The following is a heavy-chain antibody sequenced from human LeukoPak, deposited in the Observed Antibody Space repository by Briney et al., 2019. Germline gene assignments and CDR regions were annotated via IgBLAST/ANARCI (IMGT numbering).Heavy chain of an antibody. CDR1: GLTFSDDW. J-gene: IGHJ2*01. D-gene: IGHD2-21*02. V-gene: IGHV3-11*01. CDR3: ARMEGDRSEWYFDL. Sequence: GGSLRLSCKTSGLTFSDDWMNWVRQAPGKGPEWVSYISSSGSTIYYADSVKGRFTISRDNAKNSLYLQMNSLRAEDTAVYYCARMEGDRSEWYFDLWGRGTLVTVSS. CDR2: ISSSGSTI.